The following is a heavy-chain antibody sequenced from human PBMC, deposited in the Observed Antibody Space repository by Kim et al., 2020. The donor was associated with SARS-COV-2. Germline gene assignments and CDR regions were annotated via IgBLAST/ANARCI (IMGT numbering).Heavy chain of an antibody. CDR1: GFPFNSFW. V-gene: IGHV3-74*03. CDR3: AVSGARG. D-gene: IGHD3-10*01. J-gene: IGHJ4*02. Sequence: GGSLRLSCTASGFPFNSFWMHWVRQAPGKGLEWVARANNDATDTAYAAPVKGRFTVSRDNARNTVYLQMNALRVDDTAMYSCAVSGARGWGQGTLVTVSS. CDR2: ANNDATDT.